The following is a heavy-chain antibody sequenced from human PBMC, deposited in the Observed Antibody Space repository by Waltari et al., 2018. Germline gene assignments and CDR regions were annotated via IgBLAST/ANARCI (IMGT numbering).Heavy chain of an antibody. J-gene: IGHJ4*02. CDR2: ISTSGSYV. CDR3: ARGGTFCGGDCRATSL. D-gene: IGHD2-21*02. CDR1: GFTFRSYT. Sequence: EVQLVASGGGLVKPGGSLRLSCTASGFTFRSYTIHWVRQAPGKGLEWVSSISTSGSYVYHTDSVKGRFTISRDNAKNSLYLQMNSLRAEDTAVYYCARGGTFCGGDCRATSLWGQGTLVTVSS. V-gene: IGHV3-21*01.